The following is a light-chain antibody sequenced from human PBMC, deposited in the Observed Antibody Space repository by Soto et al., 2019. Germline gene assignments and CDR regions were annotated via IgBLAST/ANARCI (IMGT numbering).Light chain of an antibody. Sequence: EIVMTQSPATLSVPPGERATLSCRASQSVSSNLAWYQQKPGQAPRLLIYGASTRATGIPARFSGSGSGTEFTLTISSLQSEDFAVYYGQQYKHWPPWTFGQGTKVEIK. J-gene: IGKJ1*01. CDR2: GAS. V-gene: IGKV3-15*01. CDR3: QQYKHWPPWT. CDR1: QSVSSN.